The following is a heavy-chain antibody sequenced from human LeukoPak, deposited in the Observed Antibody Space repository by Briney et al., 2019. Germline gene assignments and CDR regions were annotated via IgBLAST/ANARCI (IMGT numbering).Heavy chain of an antibody. Sequence: ASVKVSCKASGYTFTDYYMHWMRQAPGQGLEWLGWINPDSGDSNYIQNFQGRVTLTRDTSISSAYIELSSLRSDDSAVYYCAGEYCSGGTCRQGFDYWGQGTLVTVSS. V-gene: IGHV1-2*02. CDR3: AGEYCSGGTCRQGFDY. J-gene: IGHJ4*02. CDR1: GYTFTDYY. D-gene: IGHD2-15*01. CDR2: INPDSGDS.